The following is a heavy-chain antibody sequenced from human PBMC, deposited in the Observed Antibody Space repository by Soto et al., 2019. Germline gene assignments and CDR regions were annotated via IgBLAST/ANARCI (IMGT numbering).Heavy chain of an antibody. Sequence: SETLSLSCAVYGGAFSVHSWTWIRHSPGKGLEWIGDINHSGRVNYSPSLKSRVTISLDTSKNQFSLTLSAVTAADTAMYYCSTRAYDTNGYYRFDPWGQGTLVTVSS. J-gene: IGHJ5*01. CDR2: INHSGRV. CDR1: GGAFSVHS. V-gene: IGHV4-34*01. D-gene: IGHD3-22*01. CDR3: STRAYDTNGYYRFDP.